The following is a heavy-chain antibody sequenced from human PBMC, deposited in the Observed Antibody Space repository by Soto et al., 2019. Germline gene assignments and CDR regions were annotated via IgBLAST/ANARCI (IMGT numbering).Heavy chain of an antibody. CDR2: ISAYNGNT. V-gene: IGHV1-18*01. J-gene: IGHJ5*02. Sequence: QVQLVQSGAEVKKPGASVKVSCKASGYTFTSYGISWVRQAPGQGLEWMGWISAYNGNTNYAQKLQGRVTMTTDTPTSTAYMELRSLRSDDTAVYYCARDILEGVPAAFSWFDPWGQGTLVTVSS. CDR1: GYTFTSYG. CDR3: ARDILEGVPAAFSWFDP. D-gene: IGHD2-2*01.